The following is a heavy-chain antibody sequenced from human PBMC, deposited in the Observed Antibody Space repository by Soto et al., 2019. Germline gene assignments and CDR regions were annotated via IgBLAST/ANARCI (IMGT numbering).Heavy chain of an antibody. V-gene: IGHV4-31*03. D-gene: IGHD2-15*01. CDR2: IYYSGST. CDR1: GGSISSGGYY. J-gene: IGHJ6*03. Sequence: PSETLSLTCTVSGGSISSGGYYWSWIRQHPGKGLEWIGYIYYSGSTYYNPSLKSRVTISVDTSKNQFSLKLSSVTAADTAVYYCARGGGSPYYYYMDVWGKGTTVTVSS. CDR3: ARGGGSPYYYYMDV.